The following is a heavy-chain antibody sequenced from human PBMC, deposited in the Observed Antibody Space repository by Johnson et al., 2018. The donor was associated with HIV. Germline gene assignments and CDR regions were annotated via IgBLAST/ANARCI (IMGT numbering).Heavy chain of an antibody. J-gene: IGHJ3*02. Sequence: VQLVESGGGLVEPGRSLRLSCTTSGFPFGDYAMSWFRQAPGKGLEWVSFIRSKAYCETTEYAASVNGRFTISRDDSKSVAFLQMKSLKTEDTAVYFCTGGRDLRAFDIWGQGTMVTVSS. CDR2: IRSKAYCETT. CDR3: TGGRDLRAFDI. V-gene: IGHV3-49*03. D-gene: IGHD2-21*02. CDR1: GFPFGDYA.